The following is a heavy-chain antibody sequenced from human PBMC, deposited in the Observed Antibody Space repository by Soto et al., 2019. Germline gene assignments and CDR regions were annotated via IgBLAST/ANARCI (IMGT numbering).Heavy chain of an antibody. J-gene: IGHJ6*02. CDR3: AREGVRGLDV. Sequence: QVQLVQSGAEVKKPGASVKVSCKASGYTFTSYDINWVRQATGQGLEWMGWMNPNSGNTGYAQKFHGRVATSRNTSISTAYMELISLCSGDTSVYYFAREGVRGLDVWGQGTTVTVAS. CDR2: MNPNSGNT. CDR1: GYTFTSYD. D-gene: IGHD3-16*01. V-gene: IGHV1-8*01.